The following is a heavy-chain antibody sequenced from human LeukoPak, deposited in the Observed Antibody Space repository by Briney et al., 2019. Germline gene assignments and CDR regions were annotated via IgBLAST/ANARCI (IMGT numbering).Heavy chain of an antibody. V-gene: IGHV4-39*01. CDR1: GGSISSSSYY. Sequence: SETLSLTCTVSGGSISSSSYYWGWIRQPPGKGLEWIGSIYYSGSTYYNPSLKSRVTISVDTSKNQFSLKLSSVTAAGTAVYYCASLYSSGWYWFDPWGQGTLVTVSS. CDR3: ASLYSSGWYWFDP. J-gene: IGHJ5*02. D-gene: IGHD6-19*01. CDR2: IYYSGST.